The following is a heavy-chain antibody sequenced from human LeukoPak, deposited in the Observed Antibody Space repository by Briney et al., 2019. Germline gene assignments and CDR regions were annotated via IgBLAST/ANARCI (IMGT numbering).Heavy chain of an antibody. J-gene: IGHJ4*02. CDR1: GFTFSRHS. CDR3: ARDYALGSSSSGGPMAN. Sequence: GGSLRLSCAGSGFTFSRHSMNWVRQAPGKGLEWVANIKQDGSEKYYVDSVKGRFTISRDNAKNSLYLQMNSLRDDDTAVYYCARDYALGSSSSGGPMANWGQGTLVTVSS. V-gene: IGHV3-7*01. D-gene: IGHD1-26*01. CDR2: IKQDGSEK.